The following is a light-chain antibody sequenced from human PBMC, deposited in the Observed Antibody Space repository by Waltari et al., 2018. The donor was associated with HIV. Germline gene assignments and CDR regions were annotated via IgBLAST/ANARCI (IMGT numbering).Light chain of an antibody. J-gene: IGKJ1*01. Sequence: EIVLPQSPETLFLSPGERATLSCRASQGVSITYLAWYQQRPGQPPRLLIYGAFNRASGIPDRFSGSGSGTDITLTIDRVEPEDFAVYYCQQFGASHWTFGQGTKVE. CDR3: QQFGASHWT. CDR1: QGVSITY. V-gene: IGKV3-20*01. CDR2: GAF.